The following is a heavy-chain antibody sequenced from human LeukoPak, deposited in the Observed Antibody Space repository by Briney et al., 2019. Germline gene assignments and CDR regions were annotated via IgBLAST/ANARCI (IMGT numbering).Heavy chain of an antibody. CDR3: ARGGDIVGDIRSAFDI. D-gene: IGHD1-26*01. J-gene: IGHJ3*02. V-gene: IGHV3-53*01. CDR2: ISTGGTT. Sequence: PGGSLRLSCAASGLTVSSNYMSWVRQAPGKGLGWVSVISTGGTTYYADSVKGRFTISRDNSKSTLYLQMNSLRAEDTALYYCARGGDIVGDIRSAFDIWGPGTLVTVSS. CDR1: GLTVSSNY.